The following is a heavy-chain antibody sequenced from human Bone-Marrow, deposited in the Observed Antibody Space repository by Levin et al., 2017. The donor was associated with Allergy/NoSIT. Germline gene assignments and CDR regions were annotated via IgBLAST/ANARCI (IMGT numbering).Heavy chain of an antibody. D-gene: IGHD2-2*01. CDR1: GFTFNHYE. CDR3: AGDYASPSALDY. J-gene: IGHJ4*02. V-gene: IGHV3-48*03. CDR2: INTEGTIM. Sequence: GESLKISCTASGFTFNHYEMIWVRQAPGKGLEWVSHINTEGTIMDYPDSVKGRFTISRDNTKNTVFLQMNSLRAEDTAVYFCAGDYASPSALDYWGQGTLVTVSS.